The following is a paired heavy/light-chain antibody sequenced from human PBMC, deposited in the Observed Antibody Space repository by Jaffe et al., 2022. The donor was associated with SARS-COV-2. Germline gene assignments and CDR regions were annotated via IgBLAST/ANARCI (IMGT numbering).Heavy chain of an antibody. CDR3: TRDRFSNWPDVFDM. J-gene: IGHJ3*02. D-gene: IGHD6-13*01. CDR2: IKQDGSEK. CDR1: GFTFSSHW. V-gene: IGHV3-7*01. Sequence: EVQLVESGGGLAQPGGSLRLSCAASGFTFSSHWMTWVRQAPGKGLEWVANIKQDGSEKYYLDSVKGRFTISRDNAKNSLYLQMNSLRAEDTAVYYCTRDRFSNWPDVFDMWGQGTTVTVSS.
Light chain of an antibody. V-gene: IGKV1-5*03. Sequence: DIQMTQSPSTLSASIGDRVTITCRASQSINGWLAWYQQKPGKAPKILIYKASSLQSGVPSRFSGGTSGTDFTLTITSLQPDDFATYYCQQYSDFPRTFGQGTKVEIK. CDR2: KAS. CDR3: QQYSDFPRT. CDR1: QSINGW. J-gene: IGKJ1*01.